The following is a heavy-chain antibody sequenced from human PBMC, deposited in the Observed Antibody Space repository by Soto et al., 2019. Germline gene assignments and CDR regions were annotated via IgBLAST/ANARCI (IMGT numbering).Heavy chain of an antibody. CDR1: GFTFSSYS. D-gene: IGHD6-13*01. CDR3: ARDISSSWPYYYYGMDV. Sequence: GGSLRLSCAASGFTFSSYSMNWVRQAPGKGLEWVSSISSSSSYIYYADSVKGRFTISRDNAKNSLYLQMNSLRAEDTAVYYCARDISSSWPYYYYGMDVWGQGTTVTVSS. CDR2: ISSSSSYI. V-gene: IGHV3-21*01. J-gene: IGHJ6*02.